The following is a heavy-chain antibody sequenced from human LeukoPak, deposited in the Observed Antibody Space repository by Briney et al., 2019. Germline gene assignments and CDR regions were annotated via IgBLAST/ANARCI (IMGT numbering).Heavy chain of an antibody. J-gene: IGHJ4*02. Sequence: PSETLSLTCTVSGGSISSYYWSWIRQPPGKGLEWIGYIYYSGSTNYNPSLKSRVTISVDTSKNQFSLKLSSVTAADTAVYYCARELYYYGSGSFLPYFDYWGQGTLVTVSS. CDR3: ARELYYYGSGSFLPYFDY. CDR1: GGSISSYY. D-gene: IGHD3-10*01. CDR2: IYYSGST. V-gene: IGHV4-59*01.